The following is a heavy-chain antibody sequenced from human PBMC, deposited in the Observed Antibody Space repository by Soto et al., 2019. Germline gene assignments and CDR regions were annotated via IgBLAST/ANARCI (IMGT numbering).Heavy chain of an antibody. D-gene: IGHD3-3*01. CDR3: TSLLDFWSGYGHYGMDV. V-gene: IGHV3-73*01. CDR1: GFTFSGSA. Sequence: GGSLRLSCAASGFTFSGSAMHWVRQASGKGLEWVGRIRSKANSYATAYAASVKGRFTISRDDSKNTAYLQMNSLKTEDTAVYYCTSLLDFWSGYGHYGMDVPGQGTTVSVSS. CDR2: IRSKANSYAT. J-gene: IGHJ6*02.